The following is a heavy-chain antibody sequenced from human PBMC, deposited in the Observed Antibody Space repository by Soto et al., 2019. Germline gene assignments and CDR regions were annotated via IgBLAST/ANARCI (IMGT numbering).Heavy chain of an antibody. CDR1: GFTFTSYA. D-gene: IGHD3-3*01. V-gene: IGHV3-23*01. CDR2: ISGSGGNT. J-gene: IGHJ3*02. CDR3: AKDTREDYDFFAFDI. Sequence: GGSLRLSCAASGFTFTSYAMSWVRQAPGKGLEWVSAISGSGGNTYYADSVKGRFTVSRDNSKNTLYLQMNSLRAEDTAVYYCAKDTREDYDFFAFDIWAQGTTGTGS.